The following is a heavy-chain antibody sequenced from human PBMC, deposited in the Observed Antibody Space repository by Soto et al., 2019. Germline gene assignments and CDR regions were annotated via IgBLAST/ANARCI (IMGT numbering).Heavy chain of an antibody. D-gene: IGHD6-19*01. Sequence: PXGSLRLSCPALGFTFSSYAMSWFRQAPGKGLEWVSVTIAMGGSTYYADSVKGRLTISRDHSKNTLYLEMNSLRAEGKAVYYCAKCSPTYSSGLKAYYFDYWGQGTMVTVSS. CDR3: AKCSPTYSSGLKAYYFDY. V-gene: IGHV3-23*01. CDR2: TIAMGGST. CDR1: GFTFSSYA. J-gene: IGHJ4*02.